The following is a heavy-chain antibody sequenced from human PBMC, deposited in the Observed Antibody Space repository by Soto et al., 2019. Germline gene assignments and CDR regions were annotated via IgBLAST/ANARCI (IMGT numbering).Heavy chain of an antibody. J-gene: IGHJ6*02. CDR1: GFTVSSYA. V-gene: IGHV3-30-3*01. D-gene: IGHD3-10*01. CDR3: ARDLMVRGGFGSQPYYYYGMDV. CDR2: ISYDGSNK. Sequence: PGGSLRLCCAASGFTVSSYAMHWVRQAPGKGLEWVAVISYDGSNKYYADSVKGRFTISRDNSKNTLYLQMNSLRAEDTAVYYCARDLMVRGGFGSQPYYYYGMDVWGQGTTVTVSS.